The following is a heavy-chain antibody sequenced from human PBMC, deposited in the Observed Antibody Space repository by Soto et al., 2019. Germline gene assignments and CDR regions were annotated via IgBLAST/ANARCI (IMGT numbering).Heavy chain of an antibody. D-gene: IGHD5-12*01. CDR1: GGTFKNNG. CDR2: IIPVFGPT. CDR3: ARENGVAVATILYYFAY. J-gene: IGHJ4*02. V-gene: IGHV1-69*01. Sequence: QVHLVQSGAEVKKAGSSVKVSCKAPGGTFKNNGISWVRQAPGQGLEWMGGIIPVFGPTNYAQKFQGRLTITTDALTSTVYMEMSRLSYEDTAGYYCARENGVAVATILYYFAYWGPGTLVTVSS.